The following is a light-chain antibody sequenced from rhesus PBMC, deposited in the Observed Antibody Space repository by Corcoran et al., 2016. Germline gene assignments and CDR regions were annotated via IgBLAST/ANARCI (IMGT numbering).Light chain of an antibody. V-gene: IGLV2-13*03. J-gene: IGLJ1*01. CDR3: SSYGSGSTYI. CDR1: SSDIGANNR. Sequence: QAAPTQSPSVSGSLGQSVTISCTGTSSDIGANNRVSWYQQHPGKAPKLMIYDVNKRPSGVSDRFSGSKSGSTASLTISGLQAEDEADYYCSSYGSGSTYIFGDGTRLTVL. CDR2: DVN.